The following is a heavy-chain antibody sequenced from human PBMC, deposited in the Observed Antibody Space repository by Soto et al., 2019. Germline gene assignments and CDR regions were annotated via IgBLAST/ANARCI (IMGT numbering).Heavy chain of an antibody. D-gene: IGHD5-12*01. CDR2: IDPSDSYT. CDR3: ARHPLSPFSGYVLYYFDY. V-gene: IGHV5-10-1*01. Sequence: GESLKISCKGSGYSFTSYWISWVRQMPGKGLEWMGRIDPSDSYTNYSPSFQGHVTISADKSISTAYLQWSSLKASDTAMYYCARHPLSPFSGYVLYYFDYWGQGTLVTVS. CDR1: GYSFTSYW. J-gene: IGHJ4*02.